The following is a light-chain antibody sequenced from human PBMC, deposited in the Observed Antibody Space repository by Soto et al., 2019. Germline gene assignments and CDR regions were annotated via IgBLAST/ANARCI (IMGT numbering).Light chain of an antibody. CDR1: QTIDTN. CDR2: AAS. V-gene: IGKV3-15*01. CDR3: QQYNNRPPWT. Sequence: IRMNQSPSTLSVSTGERATLSCRASQTIDTNLAWYQQKPGQAPRLLIFAASTRATGIPARFSGSGSGTEFSLTITSLQSEDFALYYCQQYNNRPPWTFGQGTKVDIK. J-gene: IGKJ1*01.